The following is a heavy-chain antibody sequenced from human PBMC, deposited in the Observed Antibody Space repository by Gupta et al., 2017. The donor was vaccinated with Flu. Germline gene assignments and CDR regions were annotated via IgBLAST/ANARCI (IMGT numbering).Heavy chain of an antibody. J-gene: IGHJ4*02. CDR2: ISGSGGST. CDR1: GFTFSSYA. V-gene: IGHV3-23*01. CDR3: AKDHGIQTSWQQPLGY. Sequence: EVQLLESGGGLVQPGGSLRLSCAASGFTFSSYAMSWVRQAPGKGLEWVSAISGSGGSTYYADSVKGRFTISRDNSKNTLYLQMNSLRAEDTAVYYCAKDHGIQTSWQQPLGYWGQGTLVTVSS. D-gene: IGHD6-13*01.